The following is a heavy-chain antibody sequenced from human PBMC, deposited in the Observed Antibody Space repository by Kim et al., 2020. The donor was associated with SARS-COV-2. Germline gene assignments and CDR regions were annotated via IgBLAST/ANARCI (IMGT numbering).Heavy chain of an antibody. V-gene: IGHV3-66*01. J-gene: IGHJ6*03. Sequence: GGSLRLSCAASGFTVSSFYMNWVRQAPGKGLEWVSLFSTGGNTYYADSSKGRFTISSDSSNNTVHLQMNSLIAEDAAVYYCARGRGPAAHSGGYYFYMDVWAKGPTVTVSS. CDR3: ARGRGPAAHSGGYYFYMDV. D-gene: IGHD6-13*01. CDR1: GFTVSSFY. CDR2: FSTGGNT.